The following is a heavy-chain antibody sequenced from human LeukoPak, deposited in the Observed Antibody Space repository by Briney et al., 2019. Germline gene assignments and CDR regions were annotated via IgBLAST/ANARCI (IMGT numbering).Heavy chain of an antibody. J-gene: IGHJ5*02. CDR3: ARRVSGAYGNWFDP. V-gene: IGHV4-61*08. Sequence: SQTLSLTCTVSGGSISSGGYYWNWIRQPPGKGLVWIGNIYYSGSTNYNPSLESRVTISVDTSKNQFSLRLSSVTAADTAVYYCARRVSGAYGNWFDPWGQGTLVTVSS. D-gene: IGHD4-17*01. CDR1: GGSISSGGYY. CDR2: IYYSGST.